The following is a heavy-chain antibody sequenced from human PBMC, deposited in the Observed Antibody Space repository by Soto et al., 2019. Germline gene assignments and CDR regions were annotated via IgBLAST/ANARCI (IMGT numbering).Heavy chain of an antibody. V-gene: IGHV1-69*06. D-gene: IGHD2-15*01. CDR1: GGTFSSYA. J-gene: IGHJ6*02. CDR3: ARVQSAVVVAATPHLLAFMDV. CDR2: IIPIFGTA. Sequence: ASVKVSCKASGGTFSSYAISWVRQAPGQGLEWMGGIIPIFGTANYAQKFQGRVTITADKSTSTAYMELSSPRSEDTAVYYCARVQSAVVVAATPHLLAFMDVWGQGTTVTVSS.